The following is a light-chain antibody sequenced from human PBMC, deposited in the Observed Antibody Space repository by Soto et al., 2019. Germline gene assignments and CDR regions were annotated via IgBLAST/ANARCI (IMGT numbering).Light chain of an antibody. J-gene: IGLJ2*01. V-gene: IGLV1-36*01. CDR1: RSNIGDNA. CDR3: AALDDSLNGVV. Sequence: QSVLTQPPSVYEAPRQRVTISCSGSRSNIGDNAVNWYQQLPGKAPKLLIYYDDLLPSGVSDRFSGSKSGTSASLAISGLQSEDEADYYCAALDDSLNGVVFGGGTKLTVL. CDR2: YDD.